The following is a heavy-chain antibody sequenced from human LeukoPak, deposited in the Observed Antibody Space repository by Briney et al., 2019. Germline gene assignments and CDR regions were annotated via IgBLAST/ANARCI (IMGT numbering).Heavy chain of an antibody. J-gene: IGHJ4*02. V-gene: IGHV4-39*07. Sequence: SETLSLTCTVSGGSISSSNYYWGWIRQPPGKGLEWIGYIFNSGSTYYNPSLKSRVTILVDTSKNQFSLKLNSVTAADTAVYYCARVIPYDSSGYYFDYWGQGTLVTVSS. CDR2: IFNSGST. CDR1: GGSISSSNYY. D-gene: IGHD3-22*01. CDR3: ARVIPYDSSGYYFDY.